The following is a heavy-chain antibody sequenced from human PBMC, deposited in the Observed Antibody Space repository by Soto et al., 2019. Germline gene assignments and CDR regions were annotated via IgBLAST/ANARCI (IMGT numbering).Heavy chain of an antibody. D-gene: IGHD4-17*01. CDR2: ISSSSSYI. Sequence: GGSLRLSCAASGFTFSSYSMNWVRQAPGKGLEWVSSISSSSSYIYYADSVKGRFTISRDNAKNSLYLQMNSLRAEDTAVYYCASPALVGDNYFDYWGQGTLVTV. CDR3: ASPALVGDNYFDY. V-gene: IGHV3-21*01. CDR1: GFTFSSYS. J-gene: IGHJ4*02.